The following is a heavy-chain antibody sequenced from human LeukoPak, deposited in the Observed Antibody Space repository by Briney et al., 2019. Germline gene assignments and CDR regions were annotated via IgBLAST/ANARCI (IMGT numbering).Heavy chain of an antibody. D-gene: IGHD5-12*01. V-gene: IGHV4-31*03. CDR3: ARDQGYSYYDWNAFDI. CDR1: GGSISSGGYY. CDR2: IYYSGST. J-gene: IGHJ3*02. Sequence: PSETLSLTCTVSGGSISSGGYYWSWIRQHPGKGLEWIGYIYYSGSTYCNPSLKSRVTISVDTSKNQFSLKLSSVTAADTAVYYCARDQGYSYYDWNAFDIWGQGTMVTVSS.